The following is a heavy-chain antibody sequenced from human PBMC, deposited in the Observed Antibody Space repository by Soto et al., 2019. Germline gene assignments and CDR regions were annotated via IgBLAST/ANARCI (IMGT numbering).Heavy chain of an antibody. V-gene: IGHV4-59*01. Sequence: PSETLSLTCTVSGGSISSYYWSWIRQPPGKGLEWIGYIYYSGSTNYNPSLKSRVTISVDTSKNQFSLKLSSVTAADTAVYYCARRYGTTFDFWGQGTLVTVSS. CDR2: IYYSGST. CDR3: ARRYGTTFDF. D-gene: IGHD1-7*01. J-gene: IGHJ4*02. CDR1: GGSISSYY.